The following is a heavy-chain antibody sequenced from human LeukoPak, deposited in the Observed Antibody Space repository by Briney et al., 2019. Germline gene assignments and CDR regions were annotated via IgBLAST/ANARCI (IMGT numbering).Heavy chain of an antibody. J-gene: IGHJ4*02. CDR2: ISHDGII. V-gene: IGHV3-74*01. D-gene: IGHD2-21*01. CDR3: ARDLSAAYDF. Sequence: GGSLRLSCETAGFTFSSYVMHWVRRTPGKGLVWVSRISHDGIISYADSVKGRFTISRDNSKNMLYLQMDNLRVDDTAMYYCARDLSAAYDFWGQGVLVTVSS. CDR1: GFTFSSYV.